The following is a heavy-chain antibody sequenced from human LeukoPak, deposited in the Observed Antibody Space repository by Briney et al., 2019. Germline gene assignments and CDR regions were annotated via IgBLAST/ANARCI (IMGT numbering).Heavy chain of an antibody. D-gene: IGHD3-10*01. J-gene: IGHJ4*02. CDR1: GFTFSDAW. CDR2: IKSKTHGGTT. V-gene: IGHV3-15*01. Sequence: GGSLRLSCAASGFTFSDAWMSWVRQAPGKGLEWVGRIKSKTHGGTTDYAAPVKGRFTISRDDSKNMLYLEMNNLKIEDTAVYYCTTVTMVRDYDYWGQGTLVTVSS. CDR3: TTVTMVRDYDY.